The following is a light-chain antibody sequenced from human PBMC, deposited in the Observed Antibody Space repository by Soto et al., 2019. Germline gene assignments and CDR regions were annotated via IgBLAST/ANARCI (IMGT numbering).Light chain of an antibody. CDR3: QQSSSSPIT. V-gene: IGKV3-20*01. CDR1: QSVTSSY. CDR2: AAS. J-gene: IGKJ5*01. Sequence: EIVITQFPTTLTLSPGERATLSCKASQSVTSSYLAWYQQKPGQAPRLLMYAASSRATGIPDRFSGSGSGTDFTLTISRLEAEDFAVYYCQQSSSSPITFGQGTRL.